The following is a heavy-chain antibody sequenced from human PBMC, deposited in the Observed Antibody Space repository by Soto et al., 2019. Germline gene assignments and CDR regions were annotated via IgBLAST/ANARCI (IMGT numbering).Heavy chain of an antibody. D-gene: IGHD2-2*01. CDR3: ARVHSDVVPAAPRWLDP. J-gene: IGHJ5*02. CDR2: IYYSGST. CDR1: GGSISSGDYF. V-gene: IGHV4-30-4*01. Sequence: PSETLSLTCTVSGGSISSGDYFWSWIRQPPGEGLEWIGYIYYSGSTYYSPSLKSRLTISLDTSKNQFSLKLSSVTAADTAVYYCARVHSDVVPAAPRWLDPWGQGPLVTVSS.